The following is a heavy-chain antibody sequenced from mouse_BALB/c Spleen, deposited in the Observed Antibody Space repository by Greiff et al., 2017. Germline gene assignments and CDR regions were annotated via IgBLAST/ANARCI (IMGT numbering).Heavy chain of an antibody. V-gene: IGHV1-87*01. CDR1: GYTFTSYW. Sequence: QVQLQQSGAELARPGASVKLSCKASGYTFTSYWMQWVKQRPGQGLEWIGAIYPGDGDTRYTQKFKGKATLTTDKSSSTAYMQLSSLASEDSAVYYSARGWFFDYWGQGTTLTVSS. D-gene: IGHD1-1*02. J-gene: IGHJ2*01. CDR3: ARGWFFDY. CDR2: IYPGDGDT.